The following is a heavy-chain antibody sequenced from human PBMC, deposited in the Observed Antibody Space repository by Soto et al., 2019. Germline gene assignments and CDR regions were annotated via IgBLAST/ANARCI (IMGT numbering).Heavy chain of an antibody. CDR2: ISAYNGNT. CDR1: GYTFTSYG. Sequence: ASVKVSCKASGYTFTSYGISWVRQAPGQGLGWMGWISAYNGNTNYAQKLQGRVTMTTDTSTSTAYMELRSLRSDGTAVYYCARESGLYYYDSSGYYGMDVWGQGTTVTVSS. V-gene: IGHV1-18*01. J-gene: IGHJ6*02. D-gene: IGHD3-22*01. CDR3: ARESGLYYYDSSGYYGMDV.